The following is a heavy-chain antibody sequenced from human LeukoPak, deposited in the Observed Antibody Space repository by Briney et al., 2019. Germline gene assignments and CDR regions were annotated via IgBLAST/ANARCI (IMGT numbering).Heavy chain of an antibody. CDR2: ISSSSSYI. V-gene: IGHV3-21*01. D-gene: IGHD7-27*01. J-gene: IGHJ4*02. Sequence: GGSLRLSCAASGFTFSSYSMNWVRQAPGKGLEWVSYISSSSSYIYYADSVKGRFTISRDNAKNSLYLQMNSLRAEDTAVYYCARAPETNWDPTFDYWGQGTLVTVSS. CDR1: GFTFSSYS. CDR3: ARAPETNWDPTFDY.